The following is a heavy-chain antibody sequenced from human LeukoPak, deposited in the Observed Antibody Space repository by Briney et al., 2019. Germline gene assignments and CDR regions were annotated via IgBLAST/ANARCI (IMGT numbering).Heavy chain of an antibody. J-gene: IGHJ4*02. V-gene: IGHV3-66*02. CDR3: ARGRDDYVWGSLGI. Sequence: GGPLRLSCAASGFTVSSNYMSWVRQAPGKGLEWVSVIYSGGSTYYADSVKGRFTISRDNSKNTLYLQMNSLRAEDTAVYYCARGRDDYVWGSLGIWGQGTLVTVSS. CDR2: IYSGGST. D-gene: IGHD3-16*01. CDR1: GFTVSSNY.